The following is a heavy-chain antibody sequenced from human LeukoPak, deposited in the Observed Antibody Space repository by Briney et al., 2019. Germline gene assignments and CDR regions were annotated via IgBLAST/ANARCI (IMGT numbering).Heavy chain of an antibody. J-gene: IGHJ3*02. CDR1: GFTFSSYG. V-gene: IGHV3-33*01. Sequence: GRSLRLSCAASGFTFSSYGMHWVRQAPGQGLEWVAVIWYDGSNKYYADSVKGRFTISRDKSNNTLYLQMNSLRAEDTAVYYCARELHGAFDIWGQGTMVTVSS. CDR3: ARELHGAFDI. CDR2: IWYDGSNK.